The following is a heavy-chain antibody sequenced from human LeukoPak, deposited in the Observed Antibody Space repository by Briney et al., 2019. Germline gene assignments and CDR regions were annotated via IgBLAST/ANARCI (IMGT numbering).Heavy chain of an antibody. CDR3: ARAWQGGYDDHFDY. D-gene: IGHD5-12*01. CDR2: IIPIFGTA. CDR1: GGTFSSYA. V-gene: IGHV1-69*13. Sequence: SVKASCKASGGTFSSYAISWVRQAPGQGLEWMGGIIPIFGTANYAQKFQGRVTITADESTSTAYMELSSLRSEDTAVYYCARAWQGGYDDHFDYWGQGTLVTVCS. J-gene: IGHJ4*02.